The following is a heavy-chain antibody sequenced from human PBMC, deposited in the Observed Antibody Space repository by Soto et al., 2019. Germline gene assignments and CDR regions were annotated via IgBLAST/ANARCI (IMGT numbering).Heavy chain of an antibody. V-gene: IGHV3-33*01. CDR2: IWYDGSNK. J-gene: IGHJ6*02. Sequence: QVQLVESGGGVVQPGRSLRLSCAASGFTFSSYGMHWVRQAPGKGLEWVAVIWYDGSNKYYADSVKGRFTISRDNSKNTLYLQMNSLRAEDTAVYYCAREDGWFGELSPYYYGMDVWGQGTTVTVSS. CDR1: GFTFSSYG. D-gene: IGHD3-10*01. CDR3: AREDGWFGELSPYYYGMDV.